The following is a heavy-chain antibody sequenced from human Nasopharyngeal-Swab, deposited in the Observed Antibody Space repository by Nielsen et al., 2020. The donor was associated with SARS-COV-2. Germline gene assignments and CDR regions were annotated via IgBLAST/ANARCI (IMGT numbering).Heavy chain of an antibody. CDR1: GGSISSSSYY. CDR2: IYYSGST. J-gene: IGHJ3*02. D-gene: IGHD2-15*01. V-gene: IGHV4-39*07. CDR3: ARDGNCSGGSCDAFDI. Sequence: GSLRLSCTVSGGSISSSSYYWGWIRQPPGKGLEWIGSIYYSGSTYYNPSLKSRVTISVDTSKNQFSLKLSSVTAADTAVYYCARDGNCSGGSCDAFDIWGQGTMVTVSS.